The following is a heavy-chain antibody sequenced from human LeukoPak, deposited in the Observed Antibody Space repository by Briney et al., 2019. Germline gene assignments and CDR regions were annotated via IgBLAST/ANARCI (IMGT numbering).Heavy chain of an antibody. CDR1: VIIFSNAW. J-gene: IGHJ3*02. V-gene: IGHV3-15*01. Sequence: GGSLRLSCAAYVIIFSNAWMNWVRQAPGKGLEWVGRIKRTADGGTTDYAAPVKGRLTISRDDSKNTVYLQMNSLKIEDTAVYYCTTNDAFDIWGQGTMVTVSS. CDR3: TTNDAFDI. CDR2: IKRTADGGTT.